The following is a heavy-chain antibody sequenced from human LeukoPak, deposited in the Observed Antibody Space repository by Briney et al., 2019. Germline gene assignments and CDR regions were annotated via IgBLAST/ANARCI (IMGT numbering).Heavy chain of an antibody. V-gene: IGHV3-21*01. D-gene: IGHD1-26*01. J-gene: IGHJ4*02. CDR3: ARGVVGASTSDN. CDR1: GFTFSIYE. Sequence: PGGSLRLSCAASGFTFSIYEMNWVRQAPGKGLEWVSSISSSSSYIYYADSVKGRFTISRDNAKNSLYLQMNSLRPDDTAVYYCARGVVGASTSDNWGQGTLVTVSS. CDR2: ISSSSSYI.